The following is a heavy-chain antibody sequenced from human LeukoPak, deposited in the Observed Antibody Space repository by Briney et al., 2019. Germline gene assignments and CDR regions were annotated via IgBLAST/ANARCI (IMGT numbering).Heavy chain of an antibody. Sequence: SVKVSCKASGYTFTNSYMHWVRQAPGQGLEWMGRINPSGGSTRYAQKFQDRVTMTRDMSTSTVYMELSSLRSEDTAVYYCASRGGEPAAMPNDAFDMWGQGTMVTVSS. V-gene: IGHV1-46*01. D-gene: IGHD2-2*01. CDR3: ASRGGEPAAMPNDAFDM. CDR2: INPSGGST. J-gene: IGHJ3*02. CDR1: GYTFTNSY.